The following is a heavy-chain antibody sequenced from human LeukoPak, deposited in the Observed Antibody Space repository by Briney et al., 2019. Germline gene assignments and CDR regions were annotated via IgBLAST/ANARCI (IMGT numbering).Heavy chain of an antibody. CDR3: AKDVRSGWYFDY. CDR2: ISGSGGST. V-gene: IGHV3-23*01. Sequence: GGSLRLSCAASGFTFSSYAMSWVRQAPGKGLEWVSVISGSGGSTYYADSVKGQFTISRDNSKNTLYLQMNSLRGEDTAVYYCAKDVRSGWYFDYWGQGTLVTVSS. D-gene: IGHD6-19*01. J-gene: IGHJ4*02. CDR1: GFTFSSYA.